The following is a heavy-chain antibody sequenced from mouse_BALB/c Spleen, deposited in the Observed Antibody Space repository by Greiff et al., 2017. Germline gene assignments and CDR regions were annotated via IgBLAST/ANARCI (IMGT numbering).Heavy chain of an antibody. D-gene: IGHD2-3*01. CDR3: ARQDDGYYDAMDY. J-gene: IGHJ4*01. CDR2: INSNGGST. V-gene: IGHV5-6-2*01. CDR1: GFTFSSYY. Sequence: DVMLVESGGGLVKLGGSLKLSCAASGFTFSSYYMSWVRQTPEKRLELVAAINSNGGSTYYPDTVKGRFTISRDNAKNTLYLQMSSLKSEDTALYYCARQDDGYYDAMDYWGQGTSVTVSS.